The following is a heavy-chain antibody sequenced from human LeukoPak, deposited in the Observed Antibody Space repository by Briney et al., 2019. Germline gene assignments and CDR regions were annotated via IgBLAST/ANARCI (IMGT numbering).Heavy chain of an antibody. D-gene: IGHD3-10*01. CDR2: IYHSGSI. J-gene: IGHJ5*02. Sequence: PSETLSLTCTVSGYSIRSGYYWGWIRQPPGKGLEWIGSIYHSGSIYHKPSLKSRVTISVDTSKNQFSLKLSSVTAADTAVYYCARGCNPKWFGETNWFDPWGQGTLVTVSS. V-gene: IGHV4-38-2*02. CDR3: ARGCNPKWFGETNWFDP. CDR1: GYSIRSGYY.